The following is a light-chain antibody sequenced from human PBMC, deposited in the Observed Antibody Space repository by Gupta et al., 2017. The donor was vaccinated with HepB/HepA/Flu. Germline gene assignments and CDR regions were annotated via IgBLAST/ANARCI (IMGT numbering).Light chain of an antibody. Sequence: QSALTQPASVSESPGQSITISCTGTSSDVGAYDYVSWYQQHPGKAPKLMIYDVSNRPSGVSNRFSGSKSDDTASLTISGLQAEDEADHYCSSYTSSSTWVFGGGTKLTVL. CDR1: SSDVGAYDY. CDR3: SSYTSSSTWV. J-gene: IGLJ3*02. CDR2: DVS. V-gene: IGLV2-14*03.